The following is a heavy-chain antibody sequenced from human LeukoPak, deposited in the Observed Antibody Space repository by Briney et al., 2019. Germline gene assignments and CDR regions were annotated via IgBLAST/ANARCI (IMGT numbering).Heavy chain of an antibody. CDR2: ISGSGGST. Sequence: GGSLRLSCAASGFTFSSYAMSWVRQAPGKGLEWVSAISGSGGSTYYADSVKGRFTISRDNSKNTLYLQMNSLGAEDTAVYYCAKAGTLFYCSSTSCYFAGAFDYWGQGTLVTVSS. D-gene: IGHD2-2*01. CDR3: AKAGTLFYCSSTSCYFAGAFDY. J-gene: IGHJ4*02. V-gene: IGHV3-23*01. CDR1: GFTFSSYA.